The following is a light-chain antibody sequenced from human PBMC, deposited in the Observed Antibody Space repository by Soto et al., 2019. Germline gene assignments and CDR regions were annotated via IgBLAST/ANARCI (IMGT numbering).Light chain of an antibody. J-gene: IGKJ5*01. CDR3: QQYNTYSP. V-gene: IGKV1-5*01. CDR2: DAS. CDR1: QSISRW. Sequence: DIKMNQSPSTLSASFGDRLTITCRASQSISRWLAWYQQKPGKAPKALIYDASTLRSGVPSRFSGGGSGTEFTLTISSLQPDDFATYYCQQYNTYSPFGQGTRLAI.